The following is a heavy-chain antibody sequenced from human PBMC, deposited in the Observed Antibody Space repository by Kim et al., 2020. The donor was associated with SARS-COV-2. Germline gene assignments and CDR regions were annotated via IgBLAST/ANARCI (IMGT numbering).Heavy chain of an antibody. Sequence: SETLSLTCTVSGGSISSGGYYWSWIRQHPGKGLEWIGYIYYSGSTYYNPSLKSRVTISVDTSKNQFSLKLSSVTAADTAVYYCATGLYDILTGYYGGYDYWGQGTLVTVSS. CDR1: GGSISSGGYY. J-gene: IGHJ4*02. V-gene: IGHV4-31*03. D-gene: IGHD3-9*01. CDR2: IYYSGST. CDR3: ATGLYDILTGYYGGYDY.